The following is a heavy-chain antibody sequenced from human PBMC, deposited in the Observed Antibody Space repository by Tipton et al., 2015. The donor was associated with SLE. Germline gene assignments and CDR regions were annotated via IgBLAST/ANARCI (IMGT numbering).Heavy chain of an antibody. CDR2: LYYTGST. CDR3: ARRGGLGFFYSPGPPPHPPPPKSRPTPLGHPPKNPSPLKLVWGTAADTAVYYCARRGVAAMDV. Sequence: TLSLTCTVSGGSMNTYYWNWIRQPPGKGLEWIGYLYYTGSTTYNPSLKSRATTLVDTSKNQFSLKLSSVTAADTAVYYCARRGGLGFFYSPGPPPHPPPPKSRPTPLGHPPKNPSPLKLVWGTAADTAVYYCARRGVAAMDVWGQGTTVTVSS. D-gene: IGHD3-16*01. J-gene: IGHJ6*02. CDR1: GGSMNTYY. V-gene: IGHV4-59*08.